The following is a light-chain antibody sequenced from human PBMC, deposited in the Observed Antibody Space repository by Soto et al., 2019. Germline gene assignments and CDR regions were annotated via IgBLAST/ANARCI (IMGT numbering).Light chain of an antibody. V-gene: IGKV1-5*03. CDR3: QKYHIYSGK. Sequence: DIQMTHSHSTLSASVLYIVTITFRSSQSIISWLASYQQKPGKAPKLLIYKASSLESGVPSRFSGSGSGTAFTLTISSLQPDDFATYYCQKYHIYSGKFGQGTKVDIK. CDR2: KAS. J-gene: IGKJ1*01. CDR1: QSIISW.